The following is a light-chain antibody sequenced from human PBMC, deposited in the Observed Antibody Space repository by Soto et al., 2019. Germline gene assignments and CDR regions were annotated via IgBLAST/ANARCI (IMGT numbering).Light chain of an antibody. CDR2: LNSDGSH. J-gene: IGLJ2*01. V-gene: IGLV4-69*01. CDR1: SGHSSHA. Sequence: QLVLTQSPSASAPLGASVKLTCTLSSGHSSHAIAWHQQQPEKGPRYLMKLNSDGSHTKGDGIPDRFSGSSSGAERYLTISSLQSEDEADYYWQTWVTGLVFGGGTKVTVL. CDR3: QTWVTGLV.